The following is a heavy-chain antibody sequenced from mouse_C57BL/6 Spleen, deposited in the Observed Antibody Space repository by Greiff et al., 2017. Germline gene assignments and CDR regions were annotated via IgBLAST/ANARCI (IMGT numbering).Heavy chain of an antibody. CDR3: ARETDYDGAWFAY. CDR2: ISYDGSN. D-gene: IGHD2-4*01. V-gene: IGHV3-6*01. Sequence: EVQRVESGPGLVKPSQSLSLTCSVTGYSITSGYYWNWIRQFPGNKLEWMGYISYDGSNNYNPSLKNRISITRDTSKNQFFLKLNSVTTEDTATYYCARETDYDGAWFAYWGQGTLVTVSA. J-gene: IGHJ3*01. CDR1: GYSITSGYY.